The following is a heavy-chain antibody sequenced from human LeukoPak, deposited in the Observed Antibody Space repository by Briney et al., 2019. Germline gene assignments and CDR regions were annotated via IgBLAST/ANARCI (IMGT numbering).Heavy chain of an antibody. J-gene: IGHJ5*01. V-gene: IGHV4-59*01. CDR1: AGSISSYY. CDR3: TRGWNLEWFDY. D-gene: IGHD3-3*01. CDR2: IYYSGST. Sequence: SSETLSLTCTASAGSISSYYWSWIRQPPGKGLEWIGYIYYSGSTNYNPSLKSRVTISVDTSKNQLSLKLNSVTAADTAVYYCTRGWNLEWFDYWGQGTLVTVSS.